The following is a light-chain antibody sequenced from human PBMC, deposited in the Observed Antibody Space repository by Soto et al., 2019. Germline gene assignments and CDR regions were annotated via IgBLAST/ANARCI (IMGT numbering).Light chain of an antibody. V-gene: IGKV1-33*01. Sequence: DIQMTQSPSSLSASVGDRVTITCQASQDIDNYLNSDQQKPGKAPRLLIYDSATLQTGVPSRFSGSGSGTDFTFAISSLQPEDIATYYCQQSHNLPLSFGGGTKVQI. J-gene: IGKJ4*01. CDR2: DSA. CDR3: QQSHNLPLS. CDR1: QDIDNY.